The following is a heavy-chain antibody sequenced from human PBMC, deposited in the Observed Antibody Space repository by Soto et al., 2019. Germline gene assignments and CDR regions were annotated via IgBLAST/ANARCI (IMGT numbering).Heavy chain of an antibody. J-gene: IGHJ4*02. CDR1: GFTFSSYG. D-gene: IGHD4-4*01. CDR3: AKVEKMTTGYFDY. V-gene: IGHV3-30*18. Sequence: HPGGSLRLSCAASGFTFSSYGMHWVHQAPGKGLEWVAVISYDGSNKYYADSVKGRFTISRDNSKNTLYLQMNRQRAEDTAVYYCAKVEKMTTGYFDYWGQGT. CDR2: ISYDGSNK.